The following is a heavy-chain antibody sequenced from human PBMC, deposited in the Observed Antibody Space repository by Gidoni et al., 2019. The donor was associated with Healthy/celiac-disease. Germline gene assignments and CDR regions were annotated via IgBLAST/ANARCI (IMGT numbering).Heavy chain of an antibody. V-gene: IGHV3-9*01. CDR2: ISWNIGSI. D-gene: IGHD3-16*01. CDR1: GFTFDDYA. Sequence: EVQLVESGGGLVQPGRSLRLSCAASGFTFDDYAMHWVRQGPGKGLEWVSGISWNIGSIGYADSVKGRFTISRDNAKNSLYLQMNSLRAEDTALYYCAKDSKRSFDYWGQGTLVTVSS. J-gene: IGHJ4*02. CDR3: AKDSKRSFDY.